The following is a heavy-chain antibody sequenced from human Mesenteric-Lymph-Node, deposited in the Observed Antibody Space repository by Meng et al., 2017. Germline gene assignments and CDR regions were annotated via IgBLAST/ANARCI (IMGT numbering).Heavy chain of an antibody. Sequence: GESLKISCAASGFTFDAYAMHWLRQAPGRGLVWVSRINSDGSSMTYADSVKGRFSISRVNARNTLYLQMNSLRADDTAVYDCAKGGSFRLNELDYWGQGALVTVSS. CDR3: AKGGSFRLNELDY. D-gene: IGHD1-1*01. CDR2: INSDGSSM. CDR1: GFTFDAYA. J-gene: IGHJ4*02. V-gene: IGHV3-74*01.